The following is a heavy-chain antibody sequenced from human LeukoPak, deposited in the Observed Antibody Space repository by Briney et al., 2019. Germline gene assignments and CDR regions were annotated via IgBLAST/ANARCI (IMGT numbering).Heavy chain of an antibody. D-gene: IGHD3-10*01. CDR3: ARSLYYYGSDSIDI. J-gene: IGHJ3*02. CDR1: GGSISSHF. Sequence: SETLSLTCTVSGGSISSHFWSWIRQPAGKGLEWIGRIYTSGSTNYNPSLKSRVTMSVDTSKNQFSLKLRSVTAADTAVYYCARSLYYYGSDSIDIWGQGTMVTVSS. CDR2: IYTSGST. V-gene: IGHV4-4*07.